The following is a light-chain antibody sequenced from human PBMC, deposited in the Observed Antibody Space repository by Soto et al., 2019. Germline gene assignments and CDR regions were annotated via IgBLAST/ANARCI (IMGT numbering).Light chain of an antibody. Sequence: SVLTQPPSASGSPGQSVTITCTGTSSDVGAFNYVSWYQHHPGKAPKLMIFEINKRPSGVPDRFSGSKSGNTASLTVSGLQAEDEAEYYCSSYAGSNIYVFGGGTKVTVL. V-gene: IGLV2-8*01. CDR1: SSDVGAFNY. CDR2: EIN. CDR3: SSYAGSNIYV. J-gene: IGLJ1*01.